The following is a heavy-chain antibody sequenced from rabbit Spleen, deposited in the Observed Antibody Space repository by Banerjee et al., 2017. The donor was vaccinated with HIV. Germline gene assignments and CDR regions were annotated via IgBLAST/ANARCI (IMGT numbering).Heavy chain of an antibody. V-gene: IGHV1S45*01. J-gene: IGHJ4*01. CDR2: INMVTGKS. Sequence: QEQLVESGGGLVQPTGSLTLTCKASGFSFGDRDVMCWVRQAPGKGLEWITCINMVTGKSVYASWAKGRFTGSRTSSTTATLQMTSLTAADTATYFCVRYDVGGYNVGRLWGPGTLVTVS. CDR3: VRYDVGGYNVGRL. CDR1: GFSFGDRDV. D-gene: IGHD1-1*01.